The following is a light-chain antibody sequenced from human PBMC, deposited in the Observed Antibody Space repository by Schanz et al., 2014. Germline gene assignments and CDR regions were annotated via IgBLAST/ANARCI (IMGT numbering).Light chain of an antibody. CDR3: CSYAGRSTFWV. CDR1: SSDVGSYDL. Sequence: QSALTQPASVSGSPGQSITISCTGTSSDVGSYDLVSWYQQHPGKAPKLMIYEGSKRPSGVSNRFSGSKSGNTASLTISGLQAKDEADYYCCSYAGRSTFWVFGGGTKLTVL. J-gene: IGLJ3*02. V-gene: IGLV2-23*01. CDR2: EGS.